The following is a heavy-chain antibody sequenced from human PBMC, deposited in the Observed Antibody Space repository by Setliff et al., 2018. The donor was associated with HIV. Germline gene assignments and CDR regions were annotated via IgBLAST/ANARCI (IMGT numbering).Heavy chain of an antibody. V-gene: IGHV1-24*01. D-gene: IGHD1-1*01. CDR3: ARQLSNSLEC. Sequence: ASVKVSCKVSGYSLTDLSIHWVRQAPGKGLEWMGGFDPEDGETVYAQKLQGRVTMTEDTSTDTAYMELSSLRSEDTAMYYCARQLSNSLECWGQGTPVTVSS. CDR2: FDPEDGET. CDR1: GYSLTDLS. J-gene: IGHJ4*02.